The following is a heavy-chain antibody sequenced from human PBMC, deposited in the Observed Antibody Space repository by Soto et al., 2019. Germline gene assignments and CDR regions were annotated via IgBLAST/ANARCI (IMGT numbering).Heavy chain of an antibody. J-gene: IGHJ4*01. CDR1: GGSINGNNYS. CDR3: AREMSYYFDS. V-gene: IGHV4-39*07. Sequence: LQESGPGLVKPSETLSLTCSISGGSINGNNYSWGWIRQPPGRGLEWIGNTYSSGGAYYDPSFKSRASISVDTSKSQVFLRLASVTAADTAVYYCAREMSYYFDSWGHGTLVTVSS. CDR2: TYSSGGA.